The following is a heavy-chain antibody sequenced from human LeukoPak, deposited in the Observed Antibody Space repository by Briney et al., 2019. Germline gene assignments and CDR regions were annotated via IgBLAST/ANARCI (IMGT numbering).Heavy chain of an antibody. Sequence: PSETLSLTCTVSGGSISSYYWSWIRQPPGKGLEWIGYIYYSGSTNYNPSLKSRVTISVDTSKNQFSLKLSSVTAADTAVYYCARVDQQWLVPSTYYYMDVWGKGTTVTVSS. J-gene: IGHJ6*03. V-gene: IGHV4-59*01. CDR2: IYYSGST. D-gene: IGHD6-19*01. CDR1: GGSISSYY. CDR3: ARVDQQWLVPSTYYYMDV.